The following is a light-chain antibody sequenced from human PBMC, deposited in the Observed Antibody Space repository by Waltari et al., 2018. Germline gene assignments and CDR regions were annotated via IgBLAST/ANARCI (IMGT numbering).Light chain of an antibody. CDR2: AAP. V-gene: IGKV1-39*01. Sequence: DIQMTQSPSSLSASVGDRVTITCRASQSISSYLNWYQQKPGKVPKLLIYAAPTLQSGVPSRFSGSGSGTDFTLTISSPQPEDFATYYCQQTYSTPFTFGPGTKVDIK. CDR3: QQTYSTPFT. J-gene: IGKJ3*01. CDR1: QSISSY.